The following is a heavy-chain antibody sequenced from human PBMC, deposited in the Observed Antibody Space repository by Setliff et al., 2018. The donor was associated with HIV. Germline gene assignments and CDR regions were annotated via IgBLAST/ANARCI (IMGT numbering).Heavy chain of an antibody. J-gene: IGHJ3*01. CDR1: GFTFSVYG. Sequence: GVLRLSCEASGFTFSVYGMHWVRQAPGKGLEWVAVVWYDGGKKYYADSVKGRFTISRDDSKNTLYLQMNSLRAEDTAVYYCARGQFRLRPDSLDLWGRGTLVTVSS. V-gene: IGHV3-33*01. D-gene: IGHD2-21*02. CDR2: VWYDGGKK. CDR3: ARGQFRLRPDSLDL.